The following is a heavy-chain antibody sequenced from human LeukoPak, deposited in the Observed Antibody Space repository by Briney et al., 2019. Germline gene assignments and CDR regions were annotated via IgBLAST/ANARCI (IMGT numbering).Heavy chain of an antibody. CDR3: ARTVARIGY. V-gene: IGHV3-48*03. J-gene: IGHJ4*02. D-gene: IGHD4-23*01. Sequence: GGPLRLSCAASGFTFSSFEMNWVRQAPGKGLEWVAYIISSGNTIYYTDSVKDRFTISRDNAKTLLYLQMNSLKAEDTAIYYCARTVARIGYWGQGTLVAVSS. CDR1: GFTFSSFE. CDR2: IISSGNTI.